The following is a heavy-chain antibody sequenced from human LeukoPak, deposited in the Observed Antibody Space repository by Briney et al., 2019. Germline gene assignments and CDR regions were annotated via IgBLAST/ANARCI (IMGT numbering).Heavy chain of an antibody. Sequence: ASVKVSCKSSGYMFTSHGIHWLRQAPGQGLEWMGWINPNSGGTNYAQKFQGRVTMTRDTSISTAYMELSRLRSDDTAVYYCARDRDGYNRRWFDPWGQGTLVTVSS. J-gene: IGHJ5*02. D-gene: IGHD5-24*01. V-gene: IGHV1-2*02. CDR1: GYMFTSHG. CDR2: INPNSGGT. CDR3: ARDRDGYNRRWFDP.